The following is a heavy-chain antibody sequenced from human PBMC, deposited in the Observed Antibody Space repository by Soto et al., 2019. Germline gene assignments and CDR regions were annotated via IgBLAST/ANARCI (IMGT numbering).Heavy chain of an antibody. CDR1: GGSLSNYG. Sequence: QVQLVQSGAEVKKPGSSVKVSCKASGGSLSNYGISWVRQAPGQGLEWMGAIIPVFGTPNYAQKFQDRVTIPADESTTTVYMEVRSLTSEDTAVYSCARGDATKIVVTTYYAMDVWGQGTTVTVSS. CDR3: ARGDATKIVVTTYYAMDV. J-gene: IGHJ6*02. V-gene: IGHV1-69*12. CDR2: IIPVFGTP. D-gene: IGHD3-22*01.